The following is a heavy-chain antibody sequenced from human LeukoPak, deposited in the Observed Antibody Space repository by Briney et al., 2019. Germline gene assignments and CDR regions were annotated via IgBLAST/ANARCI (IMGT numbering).Heavy chain of an antibody. D-gene: IGHD6-13*01. Sequence: RLCGTASGLDCINYWMHAVRQAQSKGLEWAAVIWYDGSNKYYADSVKGRFTISRDNSKNTLYLQMNSLRAEDTAVYYCARDPAAGYSSYYFDYWGQGTLVTVSS. V-gene: IGHV3-33*01. CDR3: ARDPAAGYSSYYFDY. CDR1: GLDCINYW. CDR2: IWYDGSNK. J-gene: IGHJ4*02.